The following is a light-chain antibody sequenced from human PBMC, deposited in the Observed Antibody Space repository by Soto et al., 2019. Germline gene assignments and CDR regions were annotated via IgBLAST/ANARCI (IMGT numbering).Light chain of an antibody. CDR1: QSVSSY. V-gene: IGKV3-11*01. Sequence: EIVLTQSPGTLSLSPGERATLSCRASQSVSSYLAWYQQKPGQAPRLLIYDASNRATGIPARFSGSGSGTDFTLTISSLEPEDFAVYYCQQYNNWRTFGQGTKVDIK. J-gene: IGKJ1*01. CDR2: DAS. CDR3: QQYNNWRT.